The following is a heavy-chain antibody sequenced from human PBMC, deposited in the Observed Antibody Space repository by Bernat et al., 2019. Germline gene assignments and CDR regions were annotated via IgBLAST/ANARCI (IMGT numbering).Heavy chain of an antibody. CDR3: ARGGWSHGFDI. J-gene: IGHJ3*02. V-gene: IGHV3-74*01. CDR2: ITNDGSDT. CDR1: GFTFTYYW. D-gene: IGHD3-3*01. Sequence: EVLLVESGGGLVQPGGSLRLSCAASGFTFTYYWMHWVRQAPGKGLVCVPRITNDGSDTISADSVKGRFNLSRDNAKNTLYLQMNSLRVEDTAVYYCARGGWSHGFDIWGQGTMVTVSS.